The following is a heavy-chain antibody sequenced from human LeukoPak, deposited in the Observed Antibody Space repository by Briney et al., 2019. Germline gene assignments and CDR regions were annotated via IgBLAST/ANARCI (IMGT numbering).Heavy chain of an antibody. CDR3: SRFKYDSSGNYAGGDH. CDR2: SRNKANGYNA. D-gene: IGHD3-22*01. CDR1: GFTFTKHH. Sequence: GGSLRLSCAASGFTFTKHHMDWVRQAPGKGLEWVGRSRNKANGYNAQYAASVKGRFTISRDDSQNLLFLQMNSLKTEDSAVYYCSRFKYDSSGNYAGGDHWGQGTLVTVSS. V-gene: IGHV3-72*01. J-gene: IGHJ4*02.